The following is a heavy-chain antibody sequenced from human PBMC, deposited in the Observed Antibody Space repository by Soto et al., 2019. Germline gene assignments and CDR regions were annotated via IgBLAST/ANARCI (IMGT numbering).Heavy chain of an antibody. CDR1: GDSVSSNSAA. D-gene: IGHD2-2*01. V-gene: IGHV6-1*01. CDR2: TYYRSKWYN. Sequence: AISGDSVSSNSAAWNWIRQSPSRGLEWLGRTYYRSKWYNDYAVSVKSRITINPDTSKNQFSLQLNSVTPEDTAVYYCAREPDIVVVPAAIDWFDPWGQGTLVTVSS. CDR3: AREPDIVVVPAAIDWFDP. J-gene: IGHJ5*02.